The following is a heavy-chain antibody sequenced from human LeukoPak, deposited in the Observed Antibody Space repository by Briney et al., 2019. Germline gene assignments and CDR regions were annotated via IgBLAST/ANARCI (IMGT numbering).Heavy chain of an antibody. V-gene: IGHV1-69*06. CDR1: GGTFSSYA. CDR2: IIPIFGTA. CDR3: ARDLDVDTTRYYYGSGISPY. Sequence: ASVKVSCKASGGTFSSYAISWVRQAPGQGLEWMGGIIPIFGTANYAQKFQGRVTITADKSTSTAYMELSSLRSEDTAVYYCARDLDVDTTRYYYGSGISPYWGQGTLVTVSS. D-gene: IGHD3-10*01. J-gene: IGHJ4*02.